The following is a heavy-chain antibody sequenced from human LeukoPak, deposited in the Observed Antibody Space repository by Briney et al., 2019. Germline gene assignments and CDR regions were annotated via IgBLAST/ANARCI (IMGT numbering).Heavy chain of an antibody. CDR2: IESDASRT. V-gene: IGHV3-74*03. CDR3: VKGGHKLDIQTTRYYYGLDV. J-gene: IGHJ6*02. CDR1: GFTLSDHW. Sequence: GGSLRLSCVASGFTLSDHWMYWVRQGPGKGLAHVSRIESDASRTTYADSVKGRFTISRDDAKNTMYLQMNSLRAEDTAVYYCVKGGHKLDIQTTRYYYGLDVWGQGATVAVSS. D-gene: IGHD5-12*01.